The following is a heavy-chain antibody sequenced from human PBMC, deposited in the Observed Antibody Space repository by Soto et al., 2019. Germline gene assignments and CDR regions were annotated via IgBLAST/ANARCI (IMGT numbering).Heavy chain of an antibody. CDR3: ARVIAATDTISVWFDP. V-gene: IGHV1-8*01. Sequence: EASVKVSCKASGYTFTSYDINWVRQATGQGLEWMGWMNPNSGNTGFAQKFQGRVTMTRNTSISTAYMELSSLRSEDTAVYYCARVIAATDTISVWFDPWGQGTLVTVSS. CDR1: GYTFTSYD. D-gene: IGHD6-13*01. J-gene: IGHJ5*02. CDR2: MNPNSGNT.